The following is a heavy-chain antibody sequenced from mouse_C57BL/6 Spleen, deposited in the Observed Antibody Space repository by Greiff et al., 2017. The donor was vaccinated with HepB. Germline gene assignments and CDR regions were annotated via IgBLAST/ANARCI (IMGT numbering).Heavy chain of an antibody. D-gene: IGHD1-3*01. CDR2: IYPRDGST. CDR1: GYTFTSYA. Sequence: VQLQQSGPELVKPGASVKLSCKASGYTFTSYAINWVKQRPGQGLEWIGGIYPRDGSTKYNEKFKGQATFTVNTYSITEYMELHSLTSEDSAVYFCARRGLTWYFDVWGTGTTVTVSS. J-gene: IGHJ1*03. V-gene: IGHV1-85*01. CDR3: ARRGLTWYFDV.